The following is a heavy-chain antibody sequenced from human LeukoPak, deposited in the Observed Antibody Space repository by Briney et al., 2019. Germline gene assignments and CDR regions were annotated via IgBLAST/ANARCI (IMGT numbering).Heavy chain of an antibody. J-gene: IGHJ3*02. CDR3: ASSGHPPPNQAHAFDI. CDR2: INPSGGST. Sequence: ASVNVSCTASGYTFTSYYMHWVRQAPGQGLEWMGIINPSGGSTSYAQKFQGRVTMTRDTSTSTVYMELSSLRSEDTAVYYCASSGHPPPNQAHAFDIWGQGTMVTVSS. D-gene: IGHD3-10*01. CDR1: GYTFTSYY. V-gene: IGHV1-46*01.